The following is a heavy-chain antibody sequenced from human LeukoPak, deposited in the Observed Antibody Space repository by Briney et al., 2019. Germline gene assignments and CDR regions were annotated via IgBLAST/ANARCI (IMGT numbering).Heavy chain of an antibody. D-gene: IGHD5-12*01. Sequence: GGSLRLSCTASGFTFGDYTMSWVRQAPGKGLEWVGFIRSKTDGGTTEYAASVKGRFIISRDDSKSIAYLQMNSLKTEDTAVYYCTRERLRAFDIWGQGTMVTVSS. CDR3: TRERLRAFDI. J-gene: IGHJ3*02. V-gene: IGHV3-49*04. CDR1: GFTFGDYT. CDR2: IRSKTDGGTT.